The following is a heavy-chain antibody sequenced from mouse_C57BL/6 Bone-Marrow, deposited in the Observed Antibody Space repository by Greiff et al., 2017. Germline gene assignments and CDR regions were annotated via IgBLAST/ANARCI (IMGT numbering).Heavy chain of an antibody. CDR1: GFNIKDDY. Sequence: VQLQQSGAELVRPGASVTLSCTASGFNIKDDYMHWVKQRPEQGLEWIGWIDPENGDTEYASKFQGKATITADTSSITAYMQLSSLTSEDTAVYYCTTESYCGSVFADWGQGTLVTVSA. CDR3: TTESYCGSVFAD. V-gene: IGHV14-4*01. D-gene: IGHD1-1*01. J-gene: IGHJ3*01. CDR2: IDPENGDT.